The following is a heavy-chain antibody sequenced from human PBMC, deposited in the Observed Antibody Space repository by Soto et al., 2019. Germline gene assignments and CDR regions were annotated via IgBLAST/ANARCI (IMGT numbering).Heavy chain of an antibody. CDR3: ARHLNYYDSSGYFPVPDY. J-gene: IGHJ4*02. Sequence: WSWIRQPPGKGLEWIGDIYYTGSTNYNPSLKSRVTISLDTSRNQFSLKLSSVTAADTAVYYWARHLNYYDSSGYFPVPDYWGQGTLVTVSS. D-gene: IGHD3-22*01. V-gene: IGHV4-59*08. CDR2: IYYTGST.